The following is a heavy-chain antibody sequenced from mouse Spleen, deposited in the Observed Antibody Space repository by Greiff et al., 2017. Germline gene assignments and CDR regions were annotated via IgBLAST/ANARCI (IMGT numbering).Heavy chain of an antibody. CDR3: ARDRPYYYGSSYFDY. CDR2: ISSGGGST. Sequence: EVQLVESGGGLVKLGGSLKLSCAASGFTFSSYYMSWVRQTPEKRLEWVATISSGGGSTYYPDSVKGRFTISRDNAKNTLYLQMSSLNSEDTAVYYCARDRPYYYGSSYFDYWGQGTTLTVSS. V-gene: IGHV5-12-1*01. CDR1: GFTFSSYY. D-gene: IGHD1-1*01. J-gene: IGHJ2*01.